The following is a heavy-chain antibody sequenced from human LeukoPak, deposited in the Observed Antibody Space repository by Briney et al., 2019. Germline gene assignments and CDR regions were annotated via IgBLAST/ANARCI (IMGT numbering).Heavy chain of an antibody. CDR3: ARDRTGHGPYYFDY. CDR1: GFTFSSYA. J-gene: IGHJ4*02. D-gene: IGHD1-1*01. V-gene: IGHV3-30-3*01. Sequence: GGSLRLSCAASGFTFSSYAMHWVRQAPGKGLEWVAVISYDGSNKYYADSVKGRFTISRDNSKNTLYLQMNSLRAEDTAVYYCARDRTGHGPYYFDYWGQGTLVTVSS. CDR2: ISYDGSNK.